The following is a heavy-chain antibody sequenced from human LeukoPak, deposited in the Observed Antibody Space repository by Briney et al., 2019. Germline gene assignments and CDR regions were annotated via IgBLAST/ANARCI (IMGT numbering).Heavy chain of an antibody. CDR2: MYYSGST. D-gene: IGHD3/OR15-3a*01. Sequence: SETLSLTCTVSGGSISSSSYYWGWIRQPPGKGLEWIGSMYYSGSTYYSSSFKSRVTISVDTSKNKFSLKLSPVTAADTAVYYCARQTGSGLFILPGGQGTLVTVSS. CDR1: GGSISSSSYY. V-gene: IGHV4-39*01. CDR3: ARQTGSGLFILP. J-gene: IGHJ4*02.